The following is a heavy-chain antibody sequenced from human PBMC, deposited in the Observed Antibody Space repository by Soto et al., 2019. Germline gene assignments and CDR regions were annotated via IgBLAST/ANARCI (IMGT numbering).Heavy chain of an antibody. CDR2: ISYDGSNK. J-gene: IGHJ4*02. D-gene: IGHD5-12*01. CDR1: GFTFSSYA. Sequence: GGSLRLSCAASGFTFSSYAMHWVRQAPGKGLEWVAVISYDGSNKYYADSVKGRFTISRDNSKNTLYLQMNSLRAEDTAVYYCARAQDGYKPPFDYWGQGTLVTVSS. V-gene: IGHV3-30-3*01. CDR3: ARAQDGYKPPFDY.